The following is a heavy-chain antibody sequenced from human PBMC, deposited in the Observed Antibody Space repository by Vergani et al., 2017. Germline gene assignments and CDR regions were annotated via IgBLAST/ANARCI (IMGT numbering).Heavy chain of an antibody. CDR3: ARGHLFFDAFDR. D-gene: IGHD3-10*02. J-gene: IGHJ3*02. V-gene: IGHV4-59*01. CDR2: IYYSGST. Sequence: QVQLQESGPGLVKPSETLSLTCTVSGGSISSYYWCWIRQPPGKGLEWLGYIYYSGSTNYNPPLKSRVTISVDTSKNQFSRKLSAVTAADSAVYYCARGHLFFDAFDRWGQGTMVTVSS. CDR1: GGSISSYY.